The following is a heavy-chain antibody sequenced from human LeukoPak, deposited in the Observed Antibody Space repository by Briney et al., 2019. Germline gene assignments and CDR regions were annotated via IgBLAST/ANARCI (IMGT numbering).Heavy chain of an antibody. CDR1: GYTFTSYG. CDR2: IIPIFGTA. CDR3: ATFGNYEFSYYDSSTAEYFQH. Sequence: ASVKVSCKASGYTFTSYGISWVRQAPGQGLEWMGRIIPIFGTANYAQKFQGRVTITTDESTSTAYMELSSLRSEDTAVYYCATFGNYEFSYYDSSTAEYFQHWGQGTLVTVSS. V-gene: IGHV1-69*05. D-gene: IGHD3-22*01. J-gene: IGHJ1*01.